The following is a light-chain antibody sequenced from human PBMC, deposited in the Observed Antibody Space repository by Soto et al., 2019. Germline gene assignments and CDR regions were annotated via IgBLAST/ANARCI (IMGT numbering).Light chain of an antibody. V-gene: IGKV1-9*01. CDR3: QQYNNWPPNT. CDR2: AAS. Sequence: DIQLTQSPSFLSASVGDRVTITCRASQGISSYLAWYQQKPGKAPKLLIYAASTLQSGVPSRFSGSGSGTEFTLTISSLQPEDFATYYCQQYNNWPPNTFGQGTKVEIK. CDR1: QGISSY. J-gene: IGKJ1*01.